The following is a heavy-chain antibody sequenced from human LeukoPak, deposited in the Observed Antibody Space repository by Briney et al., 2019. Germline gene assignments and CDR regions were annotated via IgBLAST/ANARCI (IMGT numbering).Heavy chain of an antibody. V-gene: IGHV2-5*02. CDR2: IYWDDDK. CDR3: APSYSSGTHFDY. Sequence: ESGPTLVKPTQTLTLTCTFSGFSLRTSGVGVGWIRQPPGKALEWLALIYWDDDKRYSPSLKSRLTITKDTSKNQVVLTMTNMDPVDTATYCCAPSYSSGTHFDYWGQGTLVTVSS. CDR1: GFSLRTSGVG. D-gene: IGHD6-19*01. J-gene: IGHJ4*02.